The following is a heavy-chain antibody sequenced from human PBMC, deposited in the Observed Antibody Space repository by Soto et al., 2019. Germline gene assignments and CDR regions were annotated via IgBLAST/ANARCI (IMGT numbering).Heavy chain of an antibody. D-gene: IGHD1-7*01. Sequence: SVKVSCKASGGTFSSYAISWVRQAPGQGLEWMGGIIPIFGTANYAQKFQGRVTITADESTSTAYMELSSLRSEDTAVYYCAREGLELLSTPNNWFDPWGQGTLVTVSS. CDR3: AREGLELLSTPNNWFDP. CDR2: IIPIFGTA. J-gene: IGHJ5*02. CDR1: GGTFSSYA. V-gene: IGHV1-69*13.